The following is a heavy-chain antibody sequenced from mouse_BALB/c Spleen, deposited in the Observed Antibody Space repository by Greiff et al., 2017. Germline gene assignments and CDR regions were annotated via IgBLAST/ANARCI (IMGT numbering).Heavy chain of an antibody. CDR2: ISSGGGST. CDR1: GFAFSSYD. D-gene: IGHD1-1*01. V-gene: IGHV5-12-1*01. Sequence: EVKLMESGGGLVKPGGSLKLSCAASGFAFSSYDMSWVRQTPEKRLEWVAYISSGGGSTYYPDTVKGRFTISRDNAKNTLYLQMSSLKSEDTAMYYCARHGRPYFDYWGQGTTLTVSS. J-gene: IGHJ2*01. CDR3: ARHGRPYFDY.